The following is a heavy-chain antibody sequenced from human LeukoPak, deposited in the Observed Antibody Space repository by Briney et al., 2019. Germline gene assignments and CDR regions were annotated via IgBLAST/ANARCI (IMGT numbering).Heavy chain of an antibody. CDR2: IFSSGST. D-gene: IGHD2/OR15-2a*01. J-gene: IGHJ3*02. Sequence: PSETLSLTCTVSGGSNIIYYWSWVRQPAGKGLEWIGRIFSSGSTDYNPSLKSRVTMSVDTSKNQFSLKLTSMTAADTAVYYCARGKVLPSAVDAFDIWGGGTMVTVSS. V-gene: IGHV4-4*07. CDR3: ARGKVLPSAVDAFDI. CDR1: GGSNIIYY.